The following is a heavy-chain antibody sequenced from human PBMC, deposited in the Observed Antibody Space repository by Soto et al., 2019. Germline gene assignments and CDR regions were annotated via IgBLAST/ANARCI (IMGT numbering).Heavy chain of an antibody. CDR3: AREDCISTSCKGY. CDR1: GGSISSGDYY. CDR2: IYYSGST. Sequence: QVQLQVSGPGLVKPSQTLSLTCTVSGGSISSGDYYWSWIRQPPGKGLEWIGYIYYSGSTYYNPSLKSRVTISVDTSKNQFSLKLSSVTAADTAVYYCAREDCISTSCKGYWGQGTLVTVSS. D-gene: IGHD2-2*01. J-gene: IGHJ4*02. V-gene: IGHV4-30-4*01.